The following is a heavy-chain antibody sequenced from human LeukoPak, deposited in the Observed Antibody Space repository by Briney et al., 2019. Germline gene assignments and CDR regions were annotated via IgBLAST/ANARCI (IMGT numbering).Heavy chain of an antibody. CDR1: GFPFSSHG. J-gene: IGHJ4*02. D-gene: IGHD2-2*01. CDR3: AHGAMYQLDY. Sequence: GGSLRLSCAASGFPFSSHGMSWVRQAPGKGLEWVSGIIGGGGSTYYADSVKGRFTISGDNSRNTLFLQMNSLRAEDTAVYYCAHGAMYQLDYWGQGTWSPSPQ. CDR2: IIGGGGST. V-gene: IGHV3-23*01.